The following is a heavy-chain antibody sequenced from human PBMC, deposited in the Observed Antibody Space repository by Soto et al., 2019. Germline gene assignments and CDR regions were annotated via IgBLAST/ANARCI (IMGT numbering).Heavy chain of an antibody. J-gene: IGHJ4*02. Sequence: GESLKISCKGSGYNFTSYWISWVRRMPGKGLEWMGKIGPSDFYTNYSPSFEGHVTISAVKSASTAYLQWSSLEASDTAMYFCARHLRSTTLTRDAWNQFDYWGQGTLVTVSS. D-gene: IGHD1-1*01. CDR3: ARHLRSTTLTRDAWNQFDY. CDR1: GYNFTSYW. CDR2: IGPSDFYT. V-gene: IGHV5-10-1*01.